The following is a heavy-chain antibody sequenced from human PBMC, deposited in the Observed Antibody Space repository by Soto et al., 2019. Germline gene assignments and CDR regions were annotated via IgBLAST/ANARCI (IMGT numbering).Heavy chain of an antibody. Sequence: GSLRLSCAASGFTFSSYAMHWVRQAPGKGLEWVAVISYDGSNKYYADSVKGRFTISRDNSKNTLYLQMNSLRAEDTAVYYCAKDYYDSSGYYGPYYFDYWGQGTLVTVSS. J-gene: IGHJ4*02. CDR1: GFTFSSYA. V-gene: IGHV3-30-3*01. CDR3: AKDYYDSSGYYGPYYFDY. CDR2: ISYDGSNK. D-gene: IGHD3-22*01.